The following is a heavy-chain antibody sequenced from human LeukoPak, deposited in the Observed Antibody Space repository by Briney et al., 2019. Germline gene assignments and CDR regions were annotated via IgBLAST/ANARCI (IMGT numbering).Heavy chain of an antibody. CDR2: ISSTSTYI. Sequence: PGGSLRLSCAASGFTFSTYSMSWVRQVPGRGLEWVSSISSTSTYIFYADSVKGRFTISKDNAKSSLYLQMNSLRAEDTAIYHCTRDQGAGTYRSFGMDVWGQGTSVTVSS. V-gene: IGHV3-21*01. CDR1: GFTFSTYS. CDR3: TRDQGAGTYRSFGMDV. D-gene: IGHD3-10*01. J-gene: IGHJ6*02.